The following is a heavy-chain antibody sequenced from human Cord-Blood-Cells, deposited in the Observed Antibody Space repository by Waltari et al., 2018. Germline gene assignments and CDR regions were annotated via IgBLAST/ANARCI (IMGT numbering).Heavy chain of an antibody. CDR1: GGTFSSYA. D-gene: IGHD3-3*01. CDR2: FIPNFGTA. Sequence: QEQLVQSGAEVKKPGSSVKVSCKASGGTFSSYAISWVRQAPGQGLEWMGRFIPNFGTANYAQKFQGRVTITADESTSTAYMELSILRSDDTAVYYCARVLFGFLDWLLYDYWGQGTLVTVSS. CDR3: ARVLFGFLDWLLYDY. J-gene: IGHJ4*02. V-gene: IGHV1-69*18.